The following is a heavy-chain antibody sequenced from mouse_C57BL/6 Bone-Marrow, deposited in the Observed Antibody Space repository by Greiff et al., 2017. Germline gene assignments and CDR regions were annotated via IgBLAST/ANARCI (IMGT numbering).Heavy chain of an antibody. V-gene: IGHV1-63*01. CDR2: IYPGGGYT. J-gene: IGHJ1*03. D-gene: IGHD2-14*01. Sequence: LVESGAELVRPGTSVKMSCKASGYTFTNYWIGWAKQRPGHGLEWIGDIYPGGGYTNYNEKFKGKATLTADKSSSTAYMQFSSLTSEDSAIYYCARSYRGYFDVWGTGTTVTVSS. CDR3: ARSYRGYFDV. CDR1: GYTFTNYW.